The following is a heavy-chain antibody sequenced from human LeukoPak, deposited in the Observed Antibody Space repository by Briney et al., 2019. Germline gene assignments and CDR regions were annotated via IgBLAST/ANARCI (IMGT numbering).Heavy chain of an antibody. CDR1: GYTFTGYY. V-gene: IGHV1-2*02. CDR2: INPNSGGT. Sequence: GASVKVSCKASGYTFTGYYMHWVRQAPGQGLEWMGWINPNSGGTNYAQKFQGRVNMTRDTSISTAYMELSRLRSDDTAVYYCARAEYYYDSSGLFFSYWFDPWGQGTLVTVSS. J-gene: IGHJ5*02. D-gene: IGHD3-22*01. CDR3: ARAEYYYDSSGLFFSYWFDP.